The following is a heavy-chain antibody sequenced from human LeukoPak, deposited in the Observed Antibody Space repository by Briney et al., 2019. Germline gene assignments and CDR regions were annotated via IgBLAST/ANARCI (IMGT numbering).Heavy chain of an antibody. CDR2: IKSKTDGGTT. V-gene: IGHV3-15*01. Sequence: GGSLRLSCAASGFTFSNAWMSWVRQAPGKGLEWVGRIKSKTDGGTTDYAAPVKGRFTISRDDSKNTLYLQMNSLKTEDTAVYYCGTAYYYYGMDVWGQGTTVTVSS. CDR3: GTAYYYYGMDV. CDR1: GFTFSNAW. J-gene: IGHJ6*02.